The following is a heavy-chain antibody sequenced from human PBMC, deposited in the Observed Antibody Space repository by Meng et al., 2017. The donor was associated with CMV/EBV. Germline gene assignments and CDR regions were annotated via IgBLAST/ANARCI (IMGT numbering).Heavy chain of an antibody. V-gene: IGHV3-23*01. D-gene: IGHD3-22*01. J-gene: IGHJ4*02. CDR1: GYTFTGYY. CDR3: AKAFYYYDSSGPYYFDY. CDR2: ISGSGGST. Sequence: SCKASGYTFTGYYMHWVRQAPGKGLEWVSAISGSGGSTYYADSVKGRFTISRDNSKNTLYLQMNSLRAEDTAVYYCAKAFYYYDSSGPYYFDYWGQGTLVTVSS.